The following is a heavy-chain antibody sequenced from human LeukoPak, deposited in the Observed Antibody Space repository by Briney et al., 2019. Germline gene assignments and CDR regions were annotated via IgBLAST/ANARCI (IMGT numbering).Heavy chain of an antibody. V-gene: IGHV3-21*01. Sequence: PGRSLRLSCAASGFSFSSYTMNWVRQAPGKGLEWVSSISSSSSYIYYADSVKGRFTISRDNAKNSLYLHMSSLRAEDTAVYYCARGYCSGGSCYFLVDYWGQGTLVTVSS. CDR2: ISSSSSYI. CDR3: ARGYCSGGSCYFLVDY. J-gene: IGHJ4*02. CDR1: GFSFSSYT. D-gene: IGHD2-15*01.